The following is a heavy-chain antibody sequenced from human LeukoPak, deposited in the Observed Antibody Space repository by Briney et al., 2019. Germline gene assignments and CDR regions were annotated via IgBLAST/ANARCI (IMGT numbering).Heavy chain of an antibody. D-gene: IGHD3-16*01. CDR1: GYTFTSYG. V-gene: IGHV1-18*01. J-gene: IGHJ4*02. Sequence: ASVKVSCKASGYTFTSYGISRVRQAPGQGLEWMGLISAYSGNTNFAQKLQGRVTMTTDTSTSTAYLELRSLRSDETAVYFCARGADTGSYGSLVYFDYWGQGTLVTVSS. CDR2: ISAYSGNT. CDR3: ARGADTGSYGSLVYFDY.